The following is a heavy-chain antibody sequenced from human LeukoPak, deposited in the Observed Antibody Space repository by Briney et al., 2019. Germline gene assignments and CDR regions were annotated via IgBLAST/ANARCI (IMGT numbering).Heavy chain of an antibody. V-gene: IGHV3-74*01. CDR3: VKKGQADDDGKPD. D-gene: IGHD1-1*01. Sequence: GGSLRLSCEVSGFTFRRYWMHWVRQVPGKGLLWVARTNTAGTITTYADSVQGRFTISRDNSKNTLYLQMNNLRADDTAVYYCVKKGQADDDGKPDWGQGTLVTVSS. J-gene: IGHJ4*02. CDR2: TNTAGTIT. CDR1: GFTFRRYW.